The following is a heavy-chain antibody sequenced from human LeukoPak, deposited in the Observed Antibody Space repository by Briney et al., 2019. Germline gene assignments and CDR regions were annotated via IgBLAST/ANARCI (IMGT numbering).Heavy chain of an antibody. CDR2: ISAYNGDT. V-gene: IGHV1-18*01. CDR3: AGGGSSGYYSFTQFDY. Sequence: ASVKVSCKASGYAFTSYGITWVRQAPGQGLEWMGWISAYNGDTNYPQKLQGRVTMTTDTSTSTAYMELRSLRSDDTAVYYCAGGGSSGYYSFTQFDYWGQGTLVTVSS. D-gene: IGHD3-22*01. CDR1: GYAFTSYG. J-gene: IGHJ4*02.